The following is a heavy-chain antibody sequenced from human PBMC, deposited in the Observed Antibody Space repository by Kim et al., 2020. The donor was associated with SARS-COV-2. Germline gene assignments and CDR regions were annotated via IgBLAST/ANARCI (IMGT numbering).Heavy chain of an antibody. CDR2: ISYDGSNK. V-gene: IGHV3-30*04. Sequence: GGSLRLSCAASGFTFSSYAMHWVRQAPGKGLEWVAVISYDGSNKYYVDSVKGRFTISRDNSKNTLYLQMNSLRAEDTAGYYCARDDPVIATLDYWGQGNLVTVSS. CDR3: ARDDPVIATLDY. J-gene: IGHJ4*02. D-gene: IGHD2-21*01. CDR1: GFTFSSYA.